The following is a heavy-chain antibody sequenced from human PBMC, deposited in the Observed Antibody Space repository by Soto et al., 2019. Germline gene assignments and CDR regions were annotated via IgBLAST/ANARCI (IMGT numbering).Heavy chain of an antibody. Sequence: SEPLSLTCTVSAGPICSGNYYWSWIHQRPGKCLEWIGYIYYSGSTYYTPALKSRVTISVDTSKNQFSLKLSSVTAADTAVYYCARVATVTTEWFGPWGQGTLVTVSS. CDR1: AGPICSGNYY. V-gene: IGHV4-30-4*01. D-gene: IGHD4-17*01. CDR3: ARVATVTTEWFGP. CDR2: IYYSGST. J-gene: IGHJ5*02.